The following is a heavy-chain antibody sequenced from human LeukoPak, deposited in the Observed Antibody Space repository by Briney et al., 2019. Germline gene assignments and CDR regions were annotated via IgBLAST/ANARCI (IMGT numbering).Heavy chain of an antibody. CDR3: AKDTRSYYDRSGPFDS. J-gene: IGHJ4*02. V-gene: IGHV3-9*01. CDR1: GLTFDDYA. D-gene: IGHD3-22*01. Sequence: GRSLRLSCSVSGLTFDDYAMHWVRQPPGKGLEWVSGISWNSGNIGYADSVKGRFTISRDNAKNSLYLQMNSLRSEGTALYYCAKDTRSYYDRSGPFDSWGQGILVTVSS. CDR2: ISWNSGNI.